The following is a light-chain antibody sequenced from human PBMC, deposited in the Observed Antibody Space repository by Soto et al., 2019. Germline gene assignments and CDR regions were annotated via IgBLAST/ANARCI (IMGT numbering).Light chain of an antibody. J-gene: IGKJ1*01. Sequence: DIQMTQPPSTLSASVGDRLPTTSRASQSFSDRLAWYQQKPGQAPKLLMFNASNIASGIPYRFSGSGSGTDFTLTISRLQPDDFATYYCQQYNSFPWTFGQGTKVDIK. CDR3: QQYNSFPWT. CDR2: NAS. CDR1: QSFSDR. V-gene: IGKV1-5*03.